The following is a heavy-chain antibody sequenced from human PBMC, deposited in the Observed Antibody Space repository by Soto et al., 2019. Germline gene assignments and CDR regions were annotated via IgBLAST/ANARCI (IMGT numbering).Heavy chain of an antibody. V-gene: IGHV3-23*01. CDR2: ISASGGSP. CDR1: GFSFSTYS. Sequence: GGSLRLSCAASGFSFSTYSMAWVRQAPGQGLEWVSSISASGGSPSYADSVQGRFTISRDNPKNTLYLQLNSLRVEDTAMYYCAKARCSTTNCYVPDYWGQGTLVTVSS. CDR3: AKARCSTTNCYVPDY. D-gene: IGHD2-2*01. J-gene: IGHJ4*02.